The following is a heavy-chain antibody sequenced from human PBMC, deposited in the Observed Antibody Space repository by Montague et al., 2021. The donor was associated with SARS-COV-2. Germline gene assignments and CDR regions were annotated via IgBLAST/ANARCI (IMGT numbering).Heavy chain of an antibody. V-gene: IGHV4-4*07. CDR2: IYANGNF. CDR1: GDSITPYGDSIGGYF. J-gene: IGHJ5*02. Sequence: SETLSLTCSVSGDSITPYGDSIGGYFWSWIRQPAGKGLEWIGRIYANGNFDYNPSLNSRVSMSMDTSKQELSMRLISVTAADTAVYYCARDAYYFGPGQESHGAFDPWGQGILVTVSS. D-gene: IGHD2/OR15-2a*01. CDR3: ARDAYYFGPGQESHGAFDP.